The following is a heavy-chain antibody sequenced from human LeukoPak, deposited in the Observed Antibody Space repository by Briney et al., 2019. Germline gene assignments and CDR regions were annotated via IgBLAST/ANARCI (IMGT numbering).Heavy chain of an antibody. CDR1: GGSFSGYY. CDR2: INHSGST. V-gene: IGHV4-34*01. Sequence: SETLSLTCAVYGGSFSGYYWSWIRQPPGKGLEWIGEINHSGSTNYNPSLKSRVTISVDTSKNQFSLKLSSGTAADTAVYYCARGLEWELDPYFDYWGQGTLVTVSS. J-gene: IGHJ4*02. D-gene: IGHD1-26*01. CDR3: ARGLEWELDPYFDY.